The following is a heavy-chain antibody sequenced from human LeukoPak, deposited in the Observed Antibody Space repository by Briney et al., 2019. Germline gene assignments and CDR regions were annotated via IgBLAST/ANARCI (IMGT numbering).Heavy chain of an antibody. CDR2: ISGSGGST. CDR3: AKDRQLWFGELFDY. J-gene: IGHJ4*02. CDR1: GFTFSSYA. D-gene: IGHD3-10*01. V-gene: IGHV3-23*01. Sequence: RGSLRLSCAASGFTFSSYAMSWVRQAPGKGLEWVSAISGSGGSTYYADSAKGRFTISRDNSKNTLYLQMNSLRAEDTAVYYCAKDRQLWFGELFDYWGQGTLVTVSS.